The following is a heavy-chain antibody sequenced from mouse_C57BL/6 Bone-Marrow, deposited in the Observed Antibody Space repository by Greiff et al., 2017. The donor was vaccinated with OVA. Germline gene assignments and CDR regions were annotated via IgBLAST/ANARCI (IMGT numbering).Heavy chain of an antibody. J-gene: IGHJ2*01. Sequence: QVQLQQPGAELVRPGSSVKLSCKASGYTFTSYWMHWVKQRPIQGLEWIGNIDPSDSGTHYNQKFKDKATLTVDKSSSTAYMQHSSLTSEDSAVYYGARCCLGFFDYWGQGTTLTVSA. CDR2: IDPSDSGT. D-gene: IGHD3-1*01. V-gene: IGHV1-52*01. CDR1: GYTFTSYW. CDR3: ARCCLGFFDY.